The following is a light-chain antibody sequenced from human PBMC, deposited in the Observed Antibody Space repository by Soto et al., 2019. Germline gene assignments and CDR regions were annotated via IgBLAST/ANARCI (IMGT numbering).Light chain of an antibody. V-gene: IGKV1-39*01. CDR3: QHTRTTPKT. CDR1: QGISTY. Sequence: DIQMTQSPSSLFANVGDRVTITCRASQGISTYLHWYQQRPGKAPTLLIYGASNLHSGVPSRFSGRGSGTECTLTISSLQPEDVATYYCQHTRTTPKTFGQGPKVEIK. J-gene: IGKJ1*01. CDR2: GAS.